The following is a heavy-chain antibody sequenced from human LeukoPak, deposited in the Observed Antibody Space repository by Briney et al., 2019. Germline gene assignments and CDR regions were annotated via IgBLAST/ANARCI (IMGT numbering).Heavy chain of an antibody. D-gene: IGHD3-22*01. CDR3: ARATYEEFDS. CDR2: IYTSGST. V-gene: IGHV4-61*02. CDR1: GGSISSGNYY. J-gene: IGHJ4*02. Sequence: SQTLSLTCTVSGGSISSGNYYWSWIRQPAGKGLEWVGRIYTSGSTNYNPSLKSRVTISVDTSKSQFSLKLSSVIAADTAVYYCARATYEEFDSWGQGTLVTVSS.